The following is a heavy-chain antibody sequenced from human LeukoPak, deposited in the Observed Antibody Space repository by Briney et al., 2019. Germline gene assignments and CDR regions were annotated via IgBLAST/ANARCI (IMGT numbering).Heavy chain of an antibody. V-gene: IGHV3-53*01. J-gene: IGHJ3*02. CDR1: GFTVSSSY. CDR2: IYSDGST. CDR3: ARSDSIAAAPDAFDI. D-gene: IGHD6-13*01. Sequence: PGGSLRLSCAASGFTVSSSYMSWVRQAPGKGLEWVSVIYSDGSTYYVDSVKGRFTISRDNSKNTLYLQINSLRAEDTAVYYCARSDSIAAAPDAFDIWGQGTMVTVSS.